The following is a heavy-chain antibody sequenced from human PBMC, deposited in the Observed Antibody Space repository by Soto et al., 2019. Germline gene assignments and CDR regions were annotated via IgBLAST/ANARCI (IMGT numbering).Heavy chain of an antibody. CDR2: IWYDGSNK. V-gene: IGHV3-33*01. D-gene: IGHD6-19*01. Sequence: GGSLRLSCAASGFTFSSYGMHWVRQAPGKGLEWVAVIWYDGSNKYYADSVKGRFTISRDNSKNTLYLQMNSLRAEDTAVYYCARDGRPQYSSGWTPLNYWGQGTLVTVSS. J-gene: IGHJ4*02. CDR3: ARDGRPQYSSGWTPLNY. CDR1: GFTFSSYG.